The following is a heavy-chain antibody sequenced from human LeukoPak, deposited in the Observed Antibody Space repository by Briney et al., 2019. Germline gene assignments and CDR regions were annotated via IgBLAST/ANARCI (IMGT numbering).Heavy chain of an antibody. V-gene: IGHV3-30*18. CDR3: AKDLAAAGCDY. CDR1: GFTFINYA. CDR2: ISYDGSNK. Sequence: GSLRLSCAASGFTFINYAMHWVRQAPGKGLEWVAVISYDGSNKYYADSVKGRFTISRDNSKNTLYLQMNSLRPEDTAVYYCAKDLAAAGCDYWGQGTLVTVSS. D-gene: IGHD6-13*01. J-gene: IGHJ4*02.